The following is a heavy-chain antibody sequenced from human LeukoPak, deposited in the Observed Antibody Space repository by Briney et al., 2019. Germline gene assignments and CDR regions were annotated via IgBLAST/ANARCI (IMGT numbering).Heavy chain of an antibody. D-gene: IGHD3-22*01. V-gene: IGHV5-51*07. J-gene: IGHJ4*02. CDR3: ARLKADYYDSSGRYYFDY. Sequence: PGESLKISCKASGHSFTTYWIGWVHQLPGKGLEWMGIIYLGDSDTRYSPSFQGQVTISADKPISTAYLQWSSLKASDTAMYYCARLKADYYDSSGRYYFDYWGQGTLVTVSS. CDR2: IYLGDSDT. CDR1: GHSFTTYW.